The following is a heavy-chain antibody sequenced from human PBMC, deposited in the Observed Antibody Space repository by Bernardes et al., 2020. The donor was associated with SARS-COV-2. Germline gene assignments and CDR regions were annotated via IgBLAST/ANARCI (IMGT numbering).Heavy chain of an antibody. J-gene: IGHJ6*04. V-gene: IGHV4-34*01. CDR1: GGSFRGSY. Sequence: SETLSLTCAVYGGSFRGSYWSWIRQQPGPGLAWIGELNHSGRTHYNPSLKSRVTISVDTSKNQFSLKLSSVTAADTAVYYCARSRGRGFGENIHYYYYGMDVWGKGTTVTGSA. D-gene: IGHD3-10*01. CDR3: ARSRGRGFGENIHYYYYGMDV. CDR2: LNHSGRT.